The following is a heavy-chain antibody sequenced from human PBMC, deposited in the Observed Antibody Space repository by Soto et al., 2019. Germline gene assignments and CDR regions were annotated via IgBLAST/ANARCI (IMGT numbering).Heavy chain of an antibody. J-gene: IGHJ4*02. V-gene: IGHV2-5*02. CDR3: ANRRPSSGYYDY. CDR2: IYWDDDK. D-gene: IGHD3-22*01. Sequence: QITLKESGPTLVKPTQTLTLTCTFSGFSLSTSGVGVGWIRQPPGKALEWLALIYWDDDKRYSPSLKSRLTIPKHNSKNQVVLTKNNMDPVDTATYYFANRRPSSGYYDYWGQGTLVTVSS. CDR1: GFSLSTSGVG.